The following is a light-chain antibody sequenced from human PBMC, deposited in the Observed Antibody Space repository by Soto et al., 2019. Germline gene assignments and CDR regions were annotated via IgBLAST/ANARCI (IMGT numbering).Light chain of an antibody. J-gene: IGKJ2*01. CDR3: QQYHTTPNT. CDR2: WAS. CDR1: QNLLFSSNHKNS. Sequence: DVVMTQSPDSLAVSRGERAAINCKSSQNLLFSSNHKNSLAWCQQKPGQPPKLLIYWASTRESGAPDRFSGSGSGRDFALTISSLQAEDVAVYYCQQYHTTPNTFGQGTKVEIK. V-gene: IGKV4-1*01.